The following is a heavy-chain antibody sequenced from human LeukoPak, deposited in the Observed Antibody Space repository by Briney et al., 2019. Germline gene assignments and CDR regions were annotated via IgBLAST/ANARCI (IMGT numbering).Heavy chain of an antibody. CDR1: GFTFDGYA. V-gene: IGHV3-43*02. J-gene: IGHJ4*02. CDR3: ARVGWRPKGFEY. CDR2: INADGGRT. D-gene: IGHD2-21*02. Sequence: PGGSLRLSCVASGFTFDGYAMHWVRQAPGKGLEWVSPINADGGRTYYADSVNGRFTISRDNSKNSLYLQMNSLRAEDTAVYYCARVGWRPKGFEYWGQGTLVTVSS.